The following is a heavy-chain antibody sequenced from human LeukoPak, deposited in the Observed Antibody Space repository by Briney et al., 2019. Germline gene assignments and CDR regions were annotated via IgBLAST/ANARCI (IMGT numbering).Heavy chain of an antibody. J-gene: IGHJ6*04. CDR2: IRSKAYGGTT. CDR3: SRADYYGSGSPISLDV. V-gene: IGHV3-49*04. Sequence: GGSLRLSCAASGFTFCDYYMSWVRQAPGKGLEWVGFIRSKAYGGTTEYAASVKGRFTTSRDDSKSIAYLQMNSLKTEDTAVYYCSRADYYGSGSPISLDVWGKGTTVTVSS. D-gene: IGHD3-10*01. CDR1: GFTFCDYY.